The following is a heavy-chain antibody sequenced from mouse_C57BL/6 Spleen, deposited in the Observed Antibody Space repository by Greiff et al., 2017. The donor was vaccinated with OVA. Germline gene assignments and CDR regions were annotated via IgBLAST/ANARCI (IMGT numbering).Heavy chain of an antibody. V-gene: IGHV1-39*01. Sequence: VQLQQSGPELVKPGASVKISCKASGYSFTDYNMNWVKQSNGKSLEWIGVINPNYGTTSYNQKFKCKATFTVDHSSSTAYMQLNSLTSEDSAVYYCARADYGSSYPLYFDYWGQGTTLTVSA. CDR2: INPNYGTT. D-gene: IGHD1-1*01. J-gene: IGHJ2*01. CDR1: GYSFTDYN. CDR3: ARADYGSSYPLYFDY.